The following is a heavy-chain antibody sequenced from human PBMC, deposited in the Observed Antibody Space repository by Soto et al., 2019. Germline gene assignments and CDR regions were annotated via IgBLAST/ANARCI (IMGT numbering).Heavy chain of an antibody. Sequence: EVQLLESGGGLVQAGGSLRLSCAASGLAINTYGMSWVRQAPGRGLEWVSGITSSGDFTYYGDSVRGRFSISRDESKNALYLQMRILRAEDTAVYHCVSANGISLYEWYFDLWGRGTPVTVSS. V-gene: IGHV3-23*01. CDR1: GLAINTYG. D-gene: IGHD2-8*01. J-gene: IGHJ2*01. CDR3: VSANGISLYEWYFDL. CDR2: ITSSGDFT.